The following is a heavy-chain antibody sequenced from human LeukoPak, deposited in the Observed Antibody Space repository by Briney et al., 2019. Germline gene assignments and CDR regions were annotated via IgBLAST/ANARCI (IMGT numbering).Heavy chain of an antibody. D-gene: IGHD3-10*01. V-gene: IGHV7-4-1*02. CDR1: GYTFTSYA. CDR2: INTNTGNP. Sequence: ASVKVSCKASGYTFTSYAMNWVRQAPGQGLEWMGWINTNTGNPTYAQGFTGRFVFSLDTSVSTAHLQISSLKAEDTAVYYCARGRELWFGESISYYYYYYMDVWGKGTTVTVSS. CDR3: ARGRELWFGESISYYYYYYMDV. J-gene: IGHJ6*03.